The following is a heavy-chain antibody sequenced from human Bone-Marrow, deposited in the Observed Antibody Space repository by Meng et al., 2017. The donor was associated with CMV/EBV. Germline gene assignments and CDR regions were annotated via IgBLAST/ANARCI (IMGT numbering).Heavy chain of an antibody. Sequence: GGSLRLSCAASGFTFSDYYMSWIRQAPGKGLEWVSYISSSGSTIYYADSVKGRFTISRDNANNSLYLQMNSLRAEDTAVYYCARSVLRFLEWGLCFDYWGQGTLVTVSS. D-gene: IGHD3-3*01. CDR3: ARSVLRFLEWGLCFDY. V-gene: IGHV3-11*01. CDR1: GFTFSDYY. CDR2: ISSSGSTI. J-gene: IGHJ4*02.